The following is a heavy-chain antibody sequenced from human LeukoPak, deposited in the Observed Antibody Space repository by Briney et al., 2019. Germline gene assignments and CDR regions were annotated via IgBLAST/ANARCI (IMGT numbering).Heavy chain of an antibody. D-gene: IGHD3-22*01. V-gene: IGHV7-4-1*02. J-gene: IGHJ4*02. CDR1: GYTFTSYA. CDR2: INTNTGNP. Sequence: ASVKASCKASGYTFTSYAMNWVRQAPGQGLEWMGWINTNTGNPTYGQGFTGRFVFSLDTSVSTAYLQISSLKAEDTAVYYCASADSSGTFDYWGQGTLVTVSS. CDR3: ASADSSGTFDY.